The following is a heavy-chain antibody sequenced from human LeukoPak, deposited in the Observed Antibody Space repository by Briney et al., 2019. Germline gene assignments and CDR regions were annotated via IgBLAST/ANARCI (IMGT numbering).Heavy chain of an antibody. CDR2: ISSSSSYV. CDR3: ARDRSVAYCGGDCGHAFDI. Sequence: GGSLRLSCAASGFTFSSYSMNWVRQAPGKGLEWVSSISSSSSYVYYADSVKGRFTISRDNAKNSLYLQMNSLRAEDTAVYYCARDRSVAYCGGDCGHAFDIWGQGTMVTVSS. D-gene: IGHD2-21*02. J-gene: IGHJ3*02. CDR1: GFTFSSYS. V-gene: IGHV3-21*01.